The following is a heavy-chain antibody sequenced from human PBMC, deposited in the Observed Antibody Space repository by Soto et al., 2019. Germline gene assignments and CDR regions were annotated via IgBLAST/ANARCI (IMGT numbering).Heavy chain of an antibody. CDR3: AKVGIPGYDSSGYVKTDYFDY. V-gene: IGHV3-23*01. CDR1: GFTFSSYA. D-gene: IGHD3-22*01. CDR2: ISGSGGST. Sequence: GGSLRLSCAASGFTFSSYAMSWVRQAPGKGLEWVSAISGSGGSTYYADSVKGRFTISRDNSKNTLYLQMNSLRAEDTAVYYCAKVGIPGYDSSGYVKTDYFDYWGQGTLVTVSS. J-gene: IGHJ4*02.